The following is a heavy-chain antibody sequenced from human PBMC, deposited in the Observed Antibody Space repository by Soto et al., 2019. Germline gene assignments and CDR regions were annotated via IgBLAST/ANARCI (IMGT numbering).Heavy chain of an antibody. J-gene: IGHJ4*02. V-gene: IGHV1-69*01. CDR2: IIPMFDTP. CDR1: GGTFSNYY. D-gene: IGHD1-20*01. Sequence: QVQLVQSGAEVKKPGSSMKVSCKTSGGTFSNYYISWVRQAPGQGLEWLGDIIPMFDTPKYAQKFQGRVTITADESTGAAYMELSSLRAEDTAVYYCARGYSTGYFDYWGQGTLSTVSS. CDR3: ARGYSTGYFDY.